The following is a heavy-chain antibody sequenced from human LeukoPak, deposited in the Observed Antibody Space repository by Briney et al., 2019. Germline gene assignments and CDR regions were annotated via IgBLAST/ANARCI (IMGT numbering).Heavy chain of an antibody. J-gene: IGHJ4*02. CDR2: IYYSGST. CDR1: GGSISSYS. V-gene: IGHV4-59*08. Sequence: TSETLSLTCTVSGGSISSYSWSWIRQPPGKGLEWIVYIYYSGSTNYNPSLKSRVTISVDTSKNQFSLKLSSVTAADTAVYYCARGDGYNLGGYWGQRTLVTVSS. CDR3: ARGDGYNLGGY. D-gene: IGHD5-24*01.